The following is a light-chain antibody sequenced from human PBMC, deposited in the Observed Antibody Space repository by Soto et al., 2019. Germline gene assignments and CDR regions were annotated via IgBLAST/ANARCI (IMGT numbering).Light chain of an antibody. Sequence: QSVLTQSPSASASLGASVKLTCTLSSGHSSYAIAWHQQQPEKGPRYLMKLNSDGSHTKGDGIPDRFSGSSSGAERYLTISSLQSEDEADYYCQTWDTGIRVVFDGGTKVTVL. V-gene: IGLV4-69*01. CDR3: QTWDTGIRVV. CDR1: SGHSSYA. J-gene: IGLJ2*01. CDR2: LNSDGSH.